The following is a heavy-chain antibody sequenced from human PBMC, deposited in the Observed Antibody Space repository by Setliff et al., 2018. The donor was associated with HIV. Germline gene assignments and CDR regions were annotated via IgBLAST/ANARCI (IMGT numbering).Heavy chain of an antibody. D-gene: IGHD3-10*01. CDR1: TYSISSGFY. Sequence: KASETLSLTCVVSTYSISSGFYWAWIRQPPGKGLEWIGSIYHSGSTYYNPSLKSRVTISIDTSKNQFSLRLTSVTAADTAVYYCARLLPGDYYGSGSYFDYWGQGTLVTAPQ. CDR2: IYHSGST. J-gene: IGHJ4*02. V-gene: IGHV4-38-2*01. CDR3: ARLLPGDYYGSGSYFDY.